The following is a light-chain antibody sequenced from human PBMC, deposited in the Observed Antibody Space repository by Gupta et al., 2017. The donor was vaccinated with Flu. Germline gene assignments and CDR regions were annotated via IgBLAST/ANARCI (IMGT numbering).Light chain of an antibody. Sequence: QSALTQPPSASGSPGQSVTISCTGTSSDVGGYNYVSWYQQHPGKAPKLMIYGVSKRPSGVPDRFSGSKSGNTAPLTVSGLQAEDEADYYCSSYAGSNNVLFGGGTKLTVL. J-gene: IGLJ2*01. CDR1: SSDVGGYNY. V-gene: IGLV2-8*01. CDR3: SSYAGSNNVL. CDR2: GVS.